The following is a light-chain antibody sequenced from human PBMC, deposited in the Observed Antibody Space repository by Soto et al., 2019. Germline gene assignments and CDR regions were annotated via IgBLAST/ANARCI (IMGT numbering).Light chain of an antibody. J-gene: IGLJ1*01. Sequence: QSVLTQPPSASGSPGQSVTISCTGTSSDVGGYKYVSWYQQHPGKAPKLMIFEVNKRPSEVPDRFSGSKSGNTASLTVSGLQAEDEADYYCSSYAGINNLGVFGTGTQLTVL. CDR3: SSYAGINNLGV. CDR1: SSDVGGYKY. CDR2: EVN. V-gene: IGLV2-8*01.